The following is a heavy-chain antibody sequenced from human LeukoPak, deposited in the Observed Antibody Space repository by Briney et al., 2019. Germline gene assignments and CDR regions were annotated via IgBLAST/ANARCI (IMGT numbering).Heavy chain of an antibody. CDR2: IDPGDSDT. J-gene: IGHJ3*02. Sequence: GESLKISCDTSGYPFNIYWIGWVRQMPGKGLEWMGIIDPGDSDTRYSPSFQGQVTISADKSISTAYLQWSSLKASDTAMYYCARHRNGADLNAFDIWGQGTMVTVSS. CDR1: GYPFNIYW. D-gene: IGHD3-10*01. CDR3: ARHRNGADLNAFDI. V-gene: IGHV5-51*01.